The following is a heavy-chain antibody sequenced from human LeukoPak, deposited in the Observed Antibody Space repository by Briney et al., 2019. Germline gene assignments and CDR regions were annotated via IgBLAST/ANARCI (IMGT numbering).Heavy chain of an antibody. Sequence: PGGSLRLSCAASGFTVSSNYMSWVRQAPGKGLEWVSVIYSGGSTYYADSVKGRFTISRDNSKSTLYIQMNSLRAEDTAVYYCARARGSIAVAGIVPDYWGQGTLVTVSS. CDR1: GFTVSSNY. CDR2: IYSGGST. V-gene: IGHV3-53*01. CDR3: ARARGSIAVAGIVPDY. J-gene: IGHJ4*02. D-gene: IGHD6-19*01.